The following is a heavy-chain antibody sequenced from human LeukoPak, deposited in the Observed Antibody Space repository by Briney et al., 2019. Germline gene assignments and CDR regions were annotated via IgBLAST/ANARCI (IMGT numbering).Heavy chain of an antibody. D-gene: IGHD3-22*01. CDR2: IYNRGST. CDR3: ARIVVIKWGFDY. CDR1: GGSISSSSYY. J-gene: IGHJ4*02. V-gene: IGHV4-39*01. Sequence: SETLSLTCTVSGGSISSSSYYWGWIRQPPGKGLEWLGSIYNRGSTYYNPSLKSGFTIPVDTSKNQFSLKLSSGTAADTAMYYCARIVVIKWGFDYWGQGTLVTVSS.